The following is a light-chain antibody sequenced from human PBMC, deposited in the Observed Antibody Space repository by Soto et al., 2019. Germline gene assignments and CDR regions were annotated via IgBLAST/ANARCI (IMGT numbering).Light chain of an antibody. J-gene: IGLJ1*01. CDR1: SSDVGGYDY. CDR2: DVS. V-gene: IGLV2-11*01. Sequence: QSDLPQARSVSGAPGQAVAISCTGTSSDVGGYDYVSWFQQHPGKAPKLMIYDVSKRPSGVPDRFSGSKSGNTASLTISGLQAEDEADYCCSYAGSPYVFGTGTKVTVL. CDR3: CSYAGSPYV.